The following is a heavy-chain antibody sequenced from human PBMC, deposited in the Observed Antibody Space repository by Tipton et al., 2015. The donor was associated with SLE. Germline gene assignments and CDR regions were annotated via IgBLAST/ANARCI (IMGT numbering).Heavy chain of an antibody. J-gene: IGHJ4*02. CDR1: GGSISSYY. Sequence: TLSLTCTVSGGSISSYYWSWIRQPPGKGLEWIGYIYYSGSTNYNPSLKSRVTTSVDTSKNQFSLKLSSVTAADTAVYYCARGAWGQLVPDYWGQGTLVTVSS. CDR2: IYYSGST. V-gene: IGHV4-59*01. CDR3: ARGAWGQLVPDY. D-gene: IGHD6-13*01.